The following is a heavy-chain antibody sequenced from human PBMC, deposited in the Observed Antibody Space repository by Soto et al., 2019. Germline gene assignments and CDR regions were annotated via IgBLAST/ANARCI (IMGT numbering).Heavy chain of an antibody. V-gene: IGHV3-33*01. CDR2: IWYDGSNK. CDR3: ARDIKIGVQLWSSLGY. CDR1: GFTFSSYG. D-gene: IGHD5-18*01. J-gene: IGHJ4*02. Sequence: QVQLVESGGGVVQPGRSLRLSCAASGFTFSSYGMHWVRQAPGKGLEWVAVIWYDGSNKYYADSVKGRFTISRDNSKNTLYLQMNSLRAEDTAVYYCARDIKIGVQLWSSLGYWGQGTLVTVSS.